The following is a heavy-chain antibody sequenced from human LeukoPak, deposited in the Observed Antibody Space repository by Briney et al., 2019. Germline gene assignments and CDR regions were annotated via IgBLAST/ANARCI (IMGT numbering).Heavy chain of an antibody. J-gene: IGHJ4*02. Sequence: SETLSLTCTVSGDSISSSIHSWGWIRQSPGKELEWIGSIHYSGTTYYNPSLKSRVTTSVDTSKNQFSLRLNSVTAADTAVYYCARNPYSSGWYCYFDYWGQGTLVTVSS. CDR3: ARNPYSSGWYCYFDY. V-gene: IGHV4-39*01. D-gene: IGHD6-19*01. CDR1: GDSISSSIHS. CDR2: IHYSGTT.